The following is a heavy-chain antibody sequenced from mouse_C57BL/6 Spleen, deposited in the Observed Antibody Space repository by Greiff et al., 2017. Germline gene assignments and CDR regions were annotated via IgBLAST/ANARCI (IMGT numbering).Heavy chain of an antibody. J-gene: IGHJ2*01. Sequence: VQLQQSGAELARPGASVKLSCKASGYTFTSSGISWVKQRTGQGLEWIGEIYPRSGNTYYNEKFKGKATLTADKSSSTAYMELRSLTSEDSAVYFCARSPITTVVAPYYFDYWGQGTTLTVSS. CDR2: IYPRSGNT. D-gene: IGHD1-1*01. V-gene: IGHV1-81*01. CDR1: GYTFTSSG. CDR3: ARSPITTVVAPYYFDY.